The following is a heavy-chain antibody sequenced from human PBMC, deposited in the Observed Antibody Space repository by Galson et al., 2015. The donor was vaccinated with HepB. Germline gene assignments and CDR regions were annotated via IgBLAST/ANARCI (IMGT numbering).Heavy chain of an antibody. J-gene: IGHJ6*02. D-gene: IGHD3-10*01. CDR3: AKDLGVRGEYFYYGLDV. Sequence: SCAASGFTFSSYAMSWVRQAPGKGLEWVSAIGSDGSSTFYADSVKGRSTISRDNSGNTLYLQMNRLRAEDTAIYYCAKDLGVRGEYFYYGLDVWGQGTTVTVSS. CDR1: GFTFSSYA. CDR2: IGSDGSST. V-gene: IGHV3-23*01.